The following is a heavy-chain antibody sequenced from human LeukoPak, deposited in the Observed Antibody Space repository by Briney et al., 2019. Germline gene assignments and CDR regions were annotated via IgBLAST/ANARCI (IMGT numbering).Heavy chain of an antibody. J-gene: IGHJ5*02. CDR3: ARGLHWFDP. D-gene: IGHD4-11*01. Sequence: GGSLRLSCAVSGFTFSSYWMSWVRQAPGKGLEWVANIKQDGSEKYYVDSVKGRFTISRDNAKNSLYLQMNSLRAEDTAVYYCARGLHWFDPWGQGTLVTVSS. CDR2: IKQDGSEK. V-gene: IGHV3-7*03. CDR1: GFTFSSYW.